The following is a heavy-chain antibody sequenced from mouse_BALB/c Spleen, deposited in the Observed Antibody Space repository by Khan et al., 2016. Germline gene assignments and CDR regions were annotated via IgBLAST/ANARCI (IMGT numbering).Heavy chain of an antibody. D-gene: IGHD2-10*02. Sequence: VQLQQSGPELVKPGASVKMSCKASGYTFTSYVMHWVKQKPGQGLEWIGYINPYNDGTKYNEKLKGKATLTSDKSSSTAYMELSSLTSDDSAVFYCIREYGNFRDYWGQGTSVTVSS. CDR3: IREYGNFRDY. CDR1: GYTFTSYV. CDR2: INPYNDGT. V-gene: IGHV1S136*01. J-gene: IGHJ4*01.